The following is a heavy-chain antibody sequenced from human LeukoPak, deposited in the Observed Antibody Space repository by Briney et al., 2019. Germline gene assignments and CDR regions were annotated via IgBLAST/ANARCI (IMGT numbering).Heavy chain of an antibody. J-gene: IGHJ6*03. D-gene: IGHD3-16*01. CDR1: GGSISSGGYS. V-gene: IGHV4-30-4*07. CDR3: ARVKDPGGYYYYYYMDV. CDR2: IYYSGST. Sequence: PSQTLSLTCAVSGGSISSGGYSWSWIRQPPGKGLEWIGYIYYSGSTYYNPSLKSRVTISVDTSKNQFSLKLSSVTAADTAMYYCARVKDPGGYYYYYYMDVWGKGTTVTASS.